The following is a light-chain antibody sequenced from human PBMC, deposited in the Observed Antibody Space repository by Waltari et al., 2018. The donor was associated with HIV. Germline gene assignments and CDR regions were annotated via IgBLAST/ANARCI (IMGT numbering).Light chain of an antibody. V-gene: IGKV3-11*01. CDR1: QSVTNS. J-gene: IGKJ5*01. CDR2: DTS. Sequence: EIVLTQSPATLSLSPAERATLSCRASQSVTNSLAWYQQKPGQTPRLLISDTSNRATGIPARFSGSGSGTDFSLTISSPEPDDFAVYYCQWRTKWRPGTFGQGTRLEIK. CDR3: QWRTKWRPGT.